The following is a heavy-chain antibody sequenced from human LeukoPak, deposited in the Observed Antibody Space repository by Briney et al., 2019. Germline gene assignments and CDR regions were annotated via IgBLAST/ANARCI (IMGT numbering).Heavy chain of an antibody. Sequence: GGSLRLSCAASGFTFSDYYMSWIRQAPGKGLEWVSYISSSSSYTKYADSVRGRFTISRDNAKNSLYLQMNSLRAEDTAVYYCARDAIAVAALADYWGQGTVVTVSS. CDR1: GFTFSDYY. CDR3: ARDAIAVAALADY. J-gene: IGHJ4*02. V-gene: IGHV3-11*06. D-gene: IGHD6-19*01. CDR2: ISSSSSYT.